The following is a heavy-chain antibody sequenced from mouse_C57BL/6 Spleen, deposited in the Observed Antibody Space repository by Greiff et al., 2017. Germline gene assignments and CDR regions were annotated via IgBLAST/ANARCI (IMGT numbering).Heavy chain of an antibody. CDR1: GYTFTDYY. Sequence: VQLQQSGPELVKPGASVKLPCKASGYTFTDYYMDWVKQSHGQSLEWIGDINPYNGGTNYNQKFKGKATLTVDKSSSTAYIELRSLTSEDTAVYYCARGHYGSSSFAYWGQGTLVTVSA. J-gene: IGHJ3*01. V-gene: IGHV1-18*01. CDR2: INPYNGGT. D-gene: IGHD1-1*01. CDR3: ARGHYGSSSFAY.